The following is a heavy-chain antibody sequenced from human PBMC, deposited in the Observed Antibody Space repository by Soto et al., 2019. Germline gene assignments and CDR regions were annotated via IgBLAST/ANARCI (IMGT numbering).Heavy chain of an antibody. V-gene: IGHV6-1*01. CDR3: ARQRTTVVTQAYFDH. CDR1: GDSVSGNSAA. CDR2: TYYRSKWYN. Sequence: SQTLSLTCAISGDSVSGNSAAWNWIRQSPSRGLEWLGRTYYRSKWYNDYAVSVKSRITVTPDTSKNQFSLKLSSVTATDTAVYYCARQRTTVVTQAYFDHWGQGALVTVSS. J-gene: IGHJ4*02. D-gene: IGHD2-21*02.